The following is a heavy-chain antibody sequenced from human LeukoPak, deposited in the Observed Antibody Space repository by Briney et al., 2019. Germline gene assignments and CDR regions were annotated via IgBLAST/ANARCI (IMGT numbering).Heavy chain of an antibody. CDR2: IYSGGST. Sequence: PGGSLRLSCAASGFTFSSSAMSWVRQAPGKGLEWVSVIYSGGSTYYADSVKGRFTISRDNSKNTLYLQMNSLRAEDTAVYYCARARSGWYFDYWGQGTLVTVSS. J-gene: IGHJ4*02. CDR3: ARARSGWYFDY. V-gene: IGHV3-53*01. D-gene: IGHD6-19*01. CDR1: GFTFSSSA.